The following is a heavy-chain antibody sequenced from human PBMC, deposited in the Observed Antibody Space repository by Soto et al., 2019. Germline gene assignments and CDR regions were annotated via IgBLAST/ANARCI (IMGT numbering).Heavy chain of an antibody. J-gene: IGHJ3*02. V-gene: IGHV4-4*02. CDR2: IYHSGST. CDR1: GGSISSSNW. D-gene: IGHD6-19*01. Sequence: SEALSLPCALSGGSISSSNWWSLVRKPPGKGLGWIGEIYHSGSTNYNPSLKSRVTISVDKSKNQFSLKLSSVTAADTAVYYCARGIAVAGRWGGDAFDIWGQGTMVTV. CDR3: ARGIAVAGRWGGDAFDI.